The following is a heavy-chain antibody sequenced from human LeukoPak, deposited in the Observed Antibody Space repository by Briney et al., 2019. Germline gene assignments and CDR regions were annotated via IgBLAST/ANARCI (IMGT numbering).Heavy chain of an antibody. Sequence: SETLSLTCTVSGGSISSSSYYWGWIRQPPGKGLEWIGSIYYSGSTNYNPSLKSRVTISVDTSKNQFSLKLSSVTAADTAVYYCARDLGITDAFDIWGQGTMVTVSS. D-gene: IGHD3-16*01. V-gene: IGHV4-39*07. J-gene: IGHJ3*02. CDR3: ARDLGITDAFDI. CDR2: IYYSGST. CDR1: GGSISSSSYY.